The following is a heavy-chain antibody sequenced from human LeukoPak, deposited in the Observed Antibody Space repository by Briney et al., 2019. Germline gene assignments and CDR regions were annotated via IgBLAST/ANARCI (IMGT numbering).Heavy chain of an antibody. D-gene: IGHD4-23*01. CDR3: ATPSDYGGSKFFDY. J-gene: IGHJ4*02. Sequence: ASVKVSCKVSGCTLTELSMHWVRQAPGKGLEWMGGFDPEDGETIYAQKFQGRVTMTEDTSTDTAYMELSSLRSEDTAVYYCATPSDYGGSKFFDYWGQGTLVTVSS. CDR1: GCTLTELS. V-gene: IGHV1-24*01. CDR2: FDPEDGET.